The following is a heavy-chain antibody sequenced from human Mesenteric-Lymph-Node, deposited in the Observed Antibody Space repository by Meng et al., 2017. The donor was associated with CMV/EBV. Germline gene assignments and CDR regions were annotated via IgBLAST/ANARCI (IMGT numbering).Heavy chain of an antibody. J-gene: IGHJ6*02. CDR3: ARTNAARGFYYYYGFDV. Sequence: SCAASEFTFSTYSMHWVRQAPGKGLEWVAVISEDGINTYYADSVKGRFTISRDNSKDTLFLQMNSLRVEDTAIYYCARTNAARGFYYYYGFDVWGPGTTVTVSS. D-gene: IGHD6-6*01. CDR1: EFTFSTYS. V-gene: IGHV3-30-3*01. CDR2: ISEDGINT.